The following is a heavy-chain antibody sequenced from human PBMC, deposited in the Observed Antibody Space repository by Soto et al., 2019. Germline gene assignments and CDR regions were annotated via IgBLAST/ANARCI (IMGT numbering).Heavy chain of an antibody. CDR1: VGPVRSRRCY. CDR2: ISDGGST. CDR3: AGYCSSSICPEDHYFALEV. V-gene: IGHV4-61*01. J-gene: IGHJ6*02. Sequence: PSEPLSVTSTVSVGPVRSRRCYCSWIGNPPGKGLWLIGYISDGGSTNYIPSLKSRVTISVDTSKKQVSLKLSSVSAADTARYFCAGYCSSSICPEDHYFALEVWGQGTTVTVS. D-gene: IGHD2-2*01.